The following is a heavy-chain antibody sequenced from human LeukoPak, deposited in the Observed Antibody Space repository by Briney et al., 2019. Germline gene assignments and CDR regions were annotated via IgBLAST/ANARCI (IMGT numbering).Heavy chain of an antibody. V-gene: IGHV4-34*01. Sequence: PSETLSLTCAVYGGSFSGYYWSWIRQPPGKGLEWIGEINHSGSTNYNPSLKSRVTISVDTSKNQFSLKLRSVTAADTAVYYCARWGRITIFGVVIKTYNWFDPWGQGTLVTVSS. CDR2: INHSGST. J-gene: IGHJ5*02. CDR1: GGSFSGYY. CDR3: ARWGRITIFGVVIKTYNWFDP. D-gene: IGHD3-3*01.